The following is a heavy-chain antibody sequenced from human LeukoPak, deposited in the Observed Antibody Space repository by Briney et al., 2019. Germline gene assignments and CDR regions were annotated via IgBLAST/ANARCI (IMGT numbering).Heavy chain of an antibody. Sequence: SETLSLTCAVYGGSFSGYHWTWIRQSPGKGLEWIGEINQSGNSNYNPSLKSRVTISVDTSKSQFSLKVKSVTAADTAVYYRARVGHYDILTGYYLYYYYYYMDVWGKGTTVTVSS. D-gene: IGHD3-9*01. CDR1: GGSFSGYH. CDR3: ARVGHYDILTGYYLYYYYYYMDV. V-gene: IGHV4-34*01. CDR2: INQSGNS. J-gene: IGHJ6*03.